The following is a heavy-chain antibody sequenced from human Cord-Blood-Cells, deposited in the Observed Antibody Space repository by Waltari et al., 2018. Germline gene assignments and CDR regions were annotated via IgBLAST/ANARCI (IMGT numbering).Heavy chain of an antibody. CDR2: IVVGSGTT. D-gene: IGHD6-19*01. V-gene: IGHV1-58*01. J-gene: IGHJ4*02. CDR1: GFTFTSSA. Sequence: QMQLVQSGPEVKKPGTSVKVSCKASGFTFTSSAVQWVRQARGQRLEWIGWIVVGSGTTTYAQKFQERVTITRDMSTSTAYMELSSLRSEDTAVYYCAADQGAVAGPMFDYWGQGTLVTVSS. CDR3: AADQGAVAGPMFDY.